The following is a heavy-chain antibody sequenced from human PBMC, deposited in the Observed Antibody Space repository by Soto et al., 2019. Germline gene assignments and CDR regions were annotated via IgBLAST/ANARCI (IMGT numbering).Heavy chain of an antibody. CDR3: TTDLRPKLALRYYYYGMDV. Sequence: PGGSLRLSCAASGFTFSNAWMNWVRQAPGKGLEWVGRIKSKTDGGTTDYAAPVKGRFTISRDDSKNTLYLQMNSLKTEDTAVYYCTTDLRPKLALRYYYYGMDVWGQGTTVTVSS. J-gene: IGHJ6*02. V-gene: IGHV3-15*07. D-gene: IGHD3-16*01. CDR1: GFTFSNAW. CDR2: IKSKTDGGTT.